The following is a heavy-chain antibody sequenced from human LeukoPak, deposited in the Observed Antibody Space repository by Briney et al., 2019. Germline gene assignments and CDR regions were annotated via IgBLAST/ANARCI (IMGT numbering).Heavy chain of an antibody. J-gene: IGHJ3*02. CDR3: ASRPYYDRSGPDAFDI. Sequence: GESLKISCGASGYSFTNHWIGWVRQMPGRGLECMGIIFPTDSYTRYSPSFQGQVTISADKSISTAYLQRSSLTASDTAMYYCASRPYYDRSGPDAFDIWGQGTMVIVSS. D-gene: IGHD3-22*01. CDR1: GYSFTNHW. CDR2: IFPTDSYT. V-gene: IGHV5-51*01.